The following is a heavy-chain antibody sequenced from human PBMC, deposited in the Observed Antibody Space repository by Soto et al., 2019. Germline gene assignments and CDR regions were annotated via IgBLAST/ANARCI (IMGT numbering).Heavy chain of an antibody. CDR1: GYTFTSYA. Sequence: ASVKVSCKASGYTFTSYAMHWVRQAPGQRLEWMGWINAGNGNTKYSQKFQGRVTITRDTSASTAYMELSSLRSEDTAVYYCARKGIAGSWFDPWGQGPLVTVSS. D-gene: IGHD6-13*01. CDR3: ARKGIAGSWFDP. J-gene: IGHJ5*02. V-gene: IGHV1-3*01. CDR2: INAGNGNT.